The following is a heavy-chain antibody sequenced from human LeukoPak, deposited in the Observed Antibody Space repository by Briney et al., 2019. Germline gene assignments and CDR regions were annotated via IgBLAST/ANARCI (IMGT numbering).Heavy chain of an antibody. Sequence: ASVKVSCKASGYTFTSYGISWVRQAPGQGLEWMGWISAYNGNTNYAQKLQGRVTMTTDTSTSTAYMELRSLRSDDTAVYYCAGHVDTAMAPDYWGQGTLVTVSS. CDR2: ISAYNGNT. J-gene: IGHJ4*02. CDR3: AGHVDTAMAPDY. V-gene: IGHV1-18*01. CDR1: GYTFTSYG. D-gene: IGHD5-18*01.